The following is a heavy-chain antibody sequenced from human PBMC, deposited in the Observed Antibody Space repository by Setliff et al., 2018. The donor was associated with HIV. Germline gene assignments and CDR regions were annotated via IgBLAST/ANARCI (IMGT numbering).Heavy chain of an antibody. D-gene: IGHD2-15*01. V-gene: IGHV2-5*02. CDR3: AHQELGYCSGGSCPPPHAFDI. Sequence: SGPTLVNPTQTLTLTCTFSGFSLSTSGVAVAWIRQPPGKALEWLALIYWDDDKHYSPSLKSRLTITKDTSKNQVVLTMTTMDPVDTAAYYCAHQELGYCSGGSCPPPHAFDIWGQGTMVTVSS. CDR1: GFSLSTSGVA. J-gene: IGHJ3*02. CDR2: IYWDDDK.